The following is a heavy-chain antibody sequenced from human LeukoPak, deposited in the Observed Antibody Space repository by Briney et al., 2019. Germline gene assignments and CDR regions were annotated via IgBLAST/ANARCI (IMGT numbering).Heavy chain of an antibody. CDR1: GGSFSGYY. CDR2: IYYSGST. J-gene: IGHJ2*01. CDR3: VRATTTYWYFDL. D-gene: IGHD4-17*01. Sequence: PSETLSLTCAVYGGSFSGYYWSWIRQAPGKGLEWIGYIYYSGSTNYNPSLKSRVTISVDTSKSEFSLKLSSVTAADTAVYYCVRATTTYWYFDLWGRGTLVTVSS. V-gene: IGHV4-59*01.